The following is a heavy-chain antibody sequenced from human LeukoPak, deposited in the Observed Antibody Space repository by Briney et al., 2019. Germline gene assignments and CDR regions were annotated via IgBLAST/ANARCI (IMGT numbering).Heavy chain of an antibody. CDR3: ARILSSWYYFDY. Sequence: GGSLRLSCAASGXTFSSYSMIWVRQAPGKGLEWVSSITSTGSDTHFADSLKGRFTISRDNAKNSLYLQMSSLRAEDTAVYYCARILSSWYYFDYWGQGTLVTVSS. J-gene: IGHJ4*02. D-gene: IGHD6-13*01. CDR1: GXTFSSYS. CDR2: ITSTGSDT. V-gene: IGHV3-21*01.